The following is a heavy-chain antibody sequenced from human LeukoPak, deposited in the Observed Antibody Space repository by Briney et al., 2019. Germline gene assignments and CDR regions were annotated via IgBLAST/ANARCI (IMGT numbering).Heavy chain of an antibody. V-gene: IGHV3-11*03. J-gene: IGHJ4*02. D-gene: IGHD6-19*01. CDR2: ISNSGSYT. Sequence: PGGSLTLSCAVSGFIFGDEYMSWIRQAPPPGLEWVSYISNSGSYTNYADSVEGRFTISRDNAENSLYLQMHSLRAEDTAIYYCARSRGAGPGAYFDYWGQGTLVTVTS. CDR1: GFIFGDEY. CDR3: ARSRGAGPGAYFDY.